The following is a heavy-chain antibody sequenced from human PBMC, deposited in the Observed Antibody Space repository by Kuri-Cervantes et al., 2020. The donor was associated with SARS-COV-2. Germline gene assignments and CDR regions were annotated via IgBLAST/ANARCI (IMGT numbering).Heavy chain of an antibody. V-gene: IGHV3-9*01. CDR3: ARDLCSSTSCYGGLDYFDY. J-gene: IGHJ4*02. CDR1: GFTFDDYA. D-gene: IGHD2-2*01. CDR2: ISWNSGSI. Sequence: GGSLSLSCAASGFTFDDYAMHWVRQAPGKGLEWVSGISWNSGSIGYADSVKGRFTISRDNAKNSLYLQMNSLRAEDTAVYYCARDLCSSTSCYGGLDYFDYWGQGTPVTVSS.